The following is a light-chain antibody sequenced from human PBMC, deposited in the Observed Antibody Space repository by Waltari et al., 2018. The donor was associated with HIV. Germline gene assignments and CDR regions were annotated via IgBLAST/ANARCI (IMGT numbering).Light chain of an antibody. Sequence: QSILTQPPPVSAAPGQRVTISCSGSRSNIGNNYVSWYQQLPETAPKRLIYDDSERPSGVPGRFSASKSDMSATLVITGLRTEDEADYYCGAWDSTLGAFVFGGGTYITVL. J-gene: IGLJ1*01. V-gene: IGLV1-51*01. CDR1: RSNIGNNY. CDR3: GAWDSTLGAFV. CDR2: DDS.